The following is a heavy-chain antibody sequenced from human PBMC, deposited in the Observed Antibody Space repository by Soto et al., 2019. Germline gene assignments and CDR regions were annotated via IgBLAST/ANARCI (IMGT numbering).Heavy chain of an antibody. J-gene: IGHJ4*02. CDR3: ARGQGSYSYYFDY. D-gene: IGHD1-26*01. V-gene: IGHV4-30-4*01. CDR2: VYYSGST. CDR1: GGSISSGDYY. Sequence: SETLSLTCTVSGGSISSGDYYWSWIRQPPGKGLEWIGYVYYSGSTYYNPSLKSRVTISVDTSKNQFSLKLSSVTAADTAVYYCARGQGSYSYYFDYWGQGTLVTVSS.